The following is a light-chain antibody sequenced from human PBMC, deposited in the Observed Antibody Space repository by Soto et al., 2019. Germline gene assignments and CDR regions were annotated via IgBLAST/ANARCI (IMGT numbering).Light chain of an antibody. J-gene: IGKJ1*01. V-gene: IGKV3-11*01. CDR1: QSVSSY. CDR3: QQRGNWPRT. CDR2: DAS. Sequence: EIVLTQSPATLSLSPGERATLSCRASQSVSSYLAWYQQKPGQAPRLLIYDASNRATGIPARFSGSGSGTDFTLTISSLEREDFAVYYCQQRGNWPRTFGQGTKVEIK.